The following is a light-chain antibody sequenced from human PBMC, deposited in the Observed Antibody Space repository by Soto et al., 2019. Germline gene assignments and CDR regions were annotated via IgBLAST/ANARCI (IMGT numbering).Light chain of an antibody. CDR3: QQYGSSPLT. CDR1: QSVSSNY. J-gene: IGKJ3*01. CDR2: GAS. V-gene: IGKV3-20*01. Sequence: EIVLTQSPGTLSLSPGERATLSCRASQSVSSNYLTWYQQKPGQAPRLLIYGASSRATGIADRFSGSGSGTDVTLTISRLEPEDFALYYWQQYGSSPLTFGPGTKVHIK.